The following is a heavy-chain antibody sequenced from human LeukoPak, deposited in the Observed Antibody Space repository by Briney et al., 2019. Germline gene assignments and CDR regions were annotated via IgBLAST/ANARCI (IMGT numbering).Heavy chain of an antibody. CDR2: IYHSGST. V-gene: IGHV4-30-2*01. CDR3: ARAPRAYCSTTGSCFQDY. D-gene: IGHD2-2*01. CDR1: GGSISSGGYY. Sequence: PSQTLSLTCTVSGGSISSGGYYWSWIRQPPGKGLEWIGYIYHSGSTYYNPSLKSRVTMSVDKSKNQFSLNLTSVTAADTAVYFFARAPRAYCSTTGSCFQDYWGQGTLVTVSS. J-gene: IGHJ4*02.